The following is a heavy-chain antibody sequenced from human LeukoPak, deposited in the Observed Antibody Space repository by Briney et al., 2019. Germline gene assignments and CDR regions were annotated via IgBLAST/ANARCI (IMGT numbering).Heavy chain of an antibody. D-gene: IGHD6-19*01. CDR3: ARVLGSSGWYVGHEYFQH. J-gene: IGHJ1*01. CDR2: ISAYNGNT. CDR1: GYTFTSYG. Sequence: ASVKVSCKASGYTFTSYGISWVRQAPGQGLEWMGWISAYNGNTNYAQKLQGRVTMTTDISTSTAYMELRSLRSDDTAVYYCARVLGSSGWYVGHEYFQHWGQGTLVTVSS. V-gene: IGHV1-18*01.